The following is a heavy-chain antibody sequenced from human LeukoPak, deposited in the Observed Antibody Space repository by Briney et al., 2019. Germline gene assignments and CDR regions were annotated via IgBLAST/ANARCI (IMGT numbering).Heavy chain of an antibody. D-gene: IGHD3-22*01. CDR2: INHSGST. J-gene: IGHJ3*02. Sequence: GSLRLSCAASGFTFSSYAMSWVRQPPGKGLEWIGEINHSGSTNYNPSLKSRVTISVDTSKNQFSLKLSSVTAADTAVYYCARPDSSGYLRAFDIWGQGTMVTVSS. CDR1: GFTFSSYA. CDR3: ARPDSSGYLRAFDI. V-gene: IGHV4-34*01.